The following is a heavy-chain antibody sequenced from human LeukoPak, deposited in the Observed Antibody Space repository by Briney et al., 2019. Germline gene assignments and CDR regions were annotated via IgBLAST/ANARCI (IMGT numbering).Heavy chain of an antibody. Sequence: SETLSLTCAVHGGSFNGYYWSWIRQPPGKGLEWIGEINDSRSTKYDPSLKSRVTISVDTSKNQFSLKLNSVTAADTAVYYCARGPPVVYDVLTGYYRFDYWGQGTLVTVSS. CDR2: INDSRST. CDR1: GGSFNGYY. CDR3: ARGPPVVYDVLTGYYRFDY. J-gene: IGHJ4*02. V-gene: IGHV4-34*01. D-gene: IGHD3-9*01.